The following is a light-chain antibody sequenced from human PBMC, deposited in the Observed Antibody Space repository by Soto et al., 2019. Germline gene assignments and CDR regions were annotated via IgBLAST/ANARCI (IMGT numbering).Light chain of an antibody. V-gene: IGKV4-1*01. CDR3: QQYYTTPSPT. J-gene: IGKJ4*01. CDR1: QSVLYSSNNKNY. CDR2: WAS. Sequence: DIVMTQSPDSLAVSLGERATINCKSSQSVLYSSNNKNYLAWYQQKPGQPPKLLIYWASTRESGVPDRFSGRGSETDFPLPISSLQAEDVAVYHCQQYYTTPSPTFGGGTKVEIK.